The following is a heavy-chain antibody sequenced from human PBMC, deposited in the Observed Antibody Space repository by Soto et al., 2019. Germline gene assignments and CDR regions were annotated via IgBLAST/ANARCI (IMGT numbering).Heavy chain of an antibody. CDR1: GFTVSNNY. V-gene: IGHV3-53*01. J-gene: IGHJ4*02. CDR3: ARGQPSFGDDSGDPFSY. CDR2: IYSGGSI. Sequence: EVQLVESGGGLSQPGGSLRLSCAASGFTVSNNYMSWVRQAPGKGLEWVSVIYSGGSIHYADSVKGRLTISRDNSKNTLYLQMNSLRTEDTAVYYCARGQPSFGDDSGDPFSYWGQGTLVAVSS. D-gene: IGHD3-22*01.